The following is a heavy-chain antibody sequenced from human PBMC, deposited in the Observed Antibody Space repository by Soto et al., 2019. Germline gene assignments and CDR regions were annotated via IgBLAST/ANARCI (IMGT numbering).Heavy chain of an antibody. CDR3: ARSPVVYSSGWHLDY. D-gene: IGHD6-19*01. CDR1: SPSITIGSISTTTYY. J-gene: IGHJ4*02. CDR2: FFIGGNT. Sequence: SDTLSLTSTVYSPSITIGSISTTTYYWGWMRQPPGKGLEWIASFFIGGNTYYNPSLKSRVTTYVDTSKNQFSLKLNSVTAADTAVYYCARSPVVYSSGWHLDYWGQGTVVTVSS. V-gene: IGHV4-39*01.